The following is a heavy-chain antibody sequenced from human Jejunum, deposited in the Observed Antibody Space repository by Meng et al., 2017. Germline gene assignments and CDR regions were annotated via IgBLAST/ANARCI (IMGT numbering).Heavy chain of an antibody. CDR1: GGSVSIGFYY. CDR2: ISDSGTT. CDR3: ARDSETYPTCFDY. D-gene: IGHD5-24*01. V-gene: IGHV4-61*03. J-gene: IGHJ4*02. Sequence: VQLQGSGPGLMTPSETLSLTCTVSGGSVSIGFYYWSWIRQPPGKGLEWIGYISDSGTTNYNPSLKSRVTMSVDTSKNHFSLKLTSVTAADTAVYFCARDSETYPTCFDYWGQGTLVTVSS.